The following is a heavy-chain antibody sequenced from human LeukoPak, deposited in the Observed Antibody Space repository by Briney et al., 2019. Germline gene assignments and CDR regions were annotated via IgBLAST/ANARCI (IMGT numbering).Heavy chain of an antibody. D-gene: IGHD6-13*01. CDR3: AKDSGADIAAAGSDY. Sequence: GRSLRLSCAASGFTFDDYAMHWVRQAPGKGLEGVSGIGWNSASIGYADSVKGRFTISRDNAKNSLYLQMNSLSAEDTALYYCAKDSGADIAAAGSDYWGQGTLVTVSS. CDR2: IGWNSASI. V-gene: IGHV3-9*01. CDR1: GFTFDDYA. J-gene: IGHJ4*02.